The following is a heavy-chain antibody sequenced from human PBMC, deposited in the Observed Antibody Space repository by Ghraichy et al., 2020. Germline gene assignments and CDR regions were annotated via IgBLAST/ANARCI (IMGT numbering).Heavy chain of an antibody. CDR2: IYYSGST. Sequence: SETLSLTCTVSGGSISSSSYYWGWIRQPPGKGLEWIGSIYYSGSTYYNPSLKSRVTISVDTSKNQFSLKLSSVTAADTAVYYCARLGGIAAAGTGFDYWGQGTLVTVSS. D-gene: IGHD6-13*01. J-gene: IGHJ4*02. V-gene: IGHV4-39*01. CDR3: ARLGGIAAAGTGFDY. CDR1: GGSISSSSYY.